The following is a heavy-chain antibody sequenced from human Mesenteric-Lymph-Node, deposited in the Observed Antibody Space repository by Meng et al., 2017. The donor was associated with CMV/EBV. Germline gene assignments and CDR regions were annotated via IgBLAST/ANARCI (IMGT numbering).Heavy chain of an antibody. CDR3: ARDQLSRYCSSTSCSNGFDP. V-gene: IGHV4-31*02. Sequence: GGYYWSWIRQHPGKGLEWIGYIYYSGSTYYSPSLKSRVTISVDTSKNQFSLKLSSVTAADTAVYYCARDQLSRYCSSTSCSNGFDPWGQGTLVTVSS. CDR1: GGYY. D-gene: IGHD2-2*01. CDR2: IYYSGST. J-gene: IGHJ5*02.